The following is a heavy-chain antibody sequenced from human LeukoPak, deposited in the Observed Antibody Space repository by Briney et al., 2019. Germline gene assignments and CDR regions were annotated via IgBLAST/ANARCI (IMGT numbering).Heavy chain of an antibody. Sequence: SGTLSLTCAVSGGSISSTNWWSWVRQPPGKGLEWIGEIYHSGMTNYNPSLKSRVTISVDKPKNQFSLRLNSVTAADTAVYYCARSPDYGDYQDYWGQGTLVTVSS. CDR3: ARSPDYGDYQDY. CDR1: GGSISSTNW. J-gene: IGHJ4*02. CDR2: IYHSGMT. D-gene: IGHD4-17*01. V-gene: IGHV4-4*02.